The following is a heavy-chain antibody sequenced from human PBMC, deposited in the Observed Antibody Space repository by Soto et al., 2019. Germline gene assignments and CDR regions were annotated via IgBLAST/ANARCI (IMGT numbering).Heavy chain of an antibody. V-gene: IGHV4-39*01. CDR1: GGSISSSSYY. Sequence: SETLSLTCTVSGGSISSSSYYWGWIRHPPGKGLEWIGSIYYSGSTYYNPSLKSRVTISVDTSKNQFSLKLSSVTAADTAVYYCARLFSSGYWPFDYWGQGTLVTVSS. CDR2: IYYSGST. J-gene: IGHJ4*02. D-gene: IGHD3-22*01. CDR3: ARLFSSGYWPFDY.